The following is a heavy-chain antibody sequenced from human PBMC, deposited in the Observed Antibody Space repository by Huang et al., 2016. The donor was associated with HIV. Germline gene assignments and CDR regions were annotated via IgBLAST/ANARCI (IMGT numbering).Heavy chain of an antibody. D-gene: IGHD2-21*01. J-gene: IGHJ3*02. Sequence: QVQLVQSGAEVKKPGASVKVSCKVSGYTLTELSIHWVRQAPGKGLEGMGGFAPEHGETIYAQNFQGRVTMTEYTSTDTAYMELHSLRPEDTAVYYCAAGYDTYYDIWGQGTMVIASS. V-gene: IGHV1-24*01. CDR3: AAGYDTYYDI. CDR1: GYTLTELS. CDR2: FAPEHGET.